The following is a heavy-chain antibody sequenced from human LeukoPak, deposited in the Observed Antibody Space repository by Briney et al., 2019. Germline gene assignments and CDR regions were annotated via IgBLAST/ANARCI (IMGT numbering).Heavy chain of an antibody. CDR3: ARDRSIAAAGHYYYYMDV. V-gene: IGHV4-4*07. Sequence: SETLSLTCTVSGGSISNYYWSWIRQPAGKGLEWIGRIYTSGSTKYSPSLKSRVTMSVDTSKNQFSLKLSSVTAADTAVYYCARDRSIAAAGHYYYYMDVWGKGTTVTVSS. CDR1: GGSISNYY. D-gene: IGHD6-13*01. J-gene: IGHJ6*03. CDR2: IYTSGST.